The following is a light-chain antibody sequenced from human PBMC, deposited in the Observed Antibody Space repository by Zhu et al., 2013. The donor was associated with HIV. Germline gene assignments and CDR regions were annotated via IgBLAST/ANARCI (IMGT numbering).Light chain of an antibody. J-gene: IGLJ3*02. CDR2: STN. V-gene: IGLV8-61*01. Sequence: QTVVTQEPSFSVSPGGTVTLTCALSSGSVSTSYHPSWYQQTPGQAPRTLIYSTNTRSSGVPDRFSGSIVGNKAALTITGAQADDESDYYCVLYMGSGISVFGGGTKLTVL. CDR3: VLYMGSGISV. CDR1: SGSVSTSYH.